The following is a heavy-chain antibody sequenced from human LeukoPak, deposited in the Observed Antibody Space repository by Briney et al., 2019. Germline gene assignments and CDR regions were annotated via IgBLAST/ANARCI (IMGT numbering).Heavy chain of an antibody. CDR1: GFTFSSYA. V-gene: IGHV3-23*01. Sequence: GGSLRLSCAASGFTFSSYAMSWVRQAPGKGLEWVSAISGSGGSTYYADSVKGRFTISRDNSKNTLYLQMNSLRAEDTAVYYCARSPIPTYYDFWSGYLLFDYWGQGTLVTVSS. D-gene: IGHD3-3*01. CDR2: ISGSGGST. CDR3: ARSPIPTYYDFWSGYLLFDY. J-gene: IGHJ4*02.